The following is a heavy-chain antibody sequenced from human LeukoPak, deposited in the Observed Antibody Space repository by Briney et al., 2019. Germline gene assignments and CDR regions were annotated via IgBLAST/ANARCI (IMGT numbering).Heavy chain of an antibody. D-gene: IGHD2-2*01. Sequence: SQTLSLTCTVSGGSISSGSYYWSWIRQPAGKGLEWIWRIYTSGSTNYNPSLKSRVTISVDTSKNQFSLKLSSVTAADTAVYYCAREVTYCSSTSCYYFDYWGQGTLVTVSS. J-gene: IGHJ4*02. CDR3: AREVTYCSSTSCYYFDY. CDR2: IYTSGST. CDR1: GGSISSGSYY. V-gene: IGHV4-61*02.